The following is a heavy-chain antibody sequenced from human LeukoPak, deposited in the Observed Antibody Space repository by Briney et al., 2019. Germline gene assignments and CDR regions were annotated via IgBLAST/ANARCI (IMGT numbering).Heavy chain of an antibody. V-gene: IGHV4-39*07. D-gene: IGHD1-26*01. CDR2: IYYSGST. Sequence: SETLSLTCTVSGGSISSSSYYWGWIRQPPGKGLEWIGSIYYSGSTYYNPSLKSRVTISVDTSKNQFSLKLSSVTAADTAVYYCARFRWELLDSCFDYWGQGTLVTVSS. J-gene: IGHJ4*02. CDR3: ARFRWELLDSCFDY. CDR1: GGSISSSSYY.